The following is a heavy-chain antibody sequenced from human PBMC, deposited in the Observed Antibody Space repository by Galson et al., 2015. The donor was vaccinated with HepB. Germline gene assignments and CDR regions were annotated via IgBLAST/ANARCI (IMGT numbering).Heavy chain of an antibody. D-gene: IGHD6-13*01. J-gene: IGHJ2*01. V-gene: IGHV3-66*01. CDR1: GFTVSSNY. CDR2: IYSGGST. Sequence: SLRLSCAASGFTVSSNYMSWVRQAPGKGLEWVSVIYSGGSTYYADSVKGRFTIYRDNSKNTLYLQMNSLRAEDTAVYYCVRDGYSSSWYVRYFDLWGRGTLVTVSS. CDR3: VRDGYSSSWYVRYFDL.